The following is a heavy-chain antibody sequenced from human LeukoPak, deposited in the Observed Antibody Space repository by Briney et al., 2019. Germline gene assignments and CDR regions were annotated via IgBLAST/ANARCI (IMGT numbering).Heavy chain of an antibody. Sequence: GASVKVSCKASGYTFTGYYMHWVRQAPGQGLEWVGWISAYNGNTNYAQKLQGRVTMTTDTSTSTAYMELRSLRSDDTAVYYCARGPPIAVAAHERYYYYYMDVWGKGTTVTVSS. J-gene: IGHJ6*03. D-gene: IGHD6-19*01. CDR3: ARGPPIAVAAHERYYYYYMDV. CDR1: GYTFTGYY. CDR2: ISAYNGNT. V-gene: IGHV1-18*04.